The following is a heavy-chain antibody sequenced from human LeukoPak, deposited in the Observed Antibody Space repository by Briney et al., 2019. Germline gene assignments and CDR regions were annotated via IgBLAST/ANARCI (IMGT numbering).Heavy chain of an antibody. CDR1: GFTFSDYY. Sequence: GGSLRLSCAASGFTFSDYYMSWIRQAPGKGLEWVSYISSSGSTIYYADSVKGRFTISRDNAKNSLYLQMNSLRAEDTAVYYCARDLAAAEYYFDYWGQGTLVTVSS. J-gene: IGHJ4*02. CDR2: ISSSGSTI. CDR3: ARDLAAAEYYFDY. V-gene: IGHV3-11*04. D-gene: IGHD6-13*01.